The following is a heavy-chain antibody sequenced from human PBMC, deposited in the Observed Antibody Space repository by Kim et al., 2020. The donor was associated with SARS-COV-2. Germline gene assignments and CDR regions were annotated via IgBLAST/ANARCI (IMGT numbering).Heavy chain of an antibody. CDR2: INHSGST. J-gene: IGHJ3*02. Sequence: SETLSLTCAVYGGSFSGYYWSWIRQPPGKGLEWIGEINHSGSTNYNPSLKSRVTISVDTSKNQFSLKLSSVTAADTAVYYCARGLWDSSAFDIWGQGTMVTVSS. V-gene: IGHV4-34*01. CDR3: ARGLWDSSAFDI. CDR1: GGSFSGYY. D-gene: IGHD6-13*01.